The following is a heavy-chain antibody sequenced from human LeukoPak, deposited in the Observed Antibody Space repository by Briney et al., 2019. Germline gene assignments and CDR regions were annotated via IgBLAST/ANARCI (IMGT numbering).Heavy chain of an antibody. V-gene: IGHV4-38-2*02. CDR3: ARGGPTNFDY. CDR1: GYSISSGYY. J-gene: IGHJ4*02. CDR2: IYTSGST. Sequence: SETLSLTCTVSGYSISSGYYWGWIRQPPGKGLEWIGRIYTSGSTNYNPSLKSRVTISVDTSKNQFSLKLSSVTAADTAVYYCARGGPTNFDYWGQGTLVTVSS.